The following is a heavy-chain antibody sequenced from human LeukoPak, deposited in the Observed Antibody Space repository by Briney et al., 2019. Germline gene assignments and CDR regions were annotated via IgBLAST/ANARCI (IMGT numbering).Heavy chain of an antibody. Sequence: GGSLRLSCAGSGFTFNTYSMNWVRQAPGKGLEWISYLGGSTTTIYYADSVKGRFTISRDNARNSLFPQMNSLRAEDTAVYYCARGKDGYNLRYFDYWGQGTLVTVSS. V-gene: IGHV3-48*01. CDR3: ARGKDGYNLRYFDY. CDR1: GFTFNTYS. CDR2: LGGSTTTI. J-gene: IGHJ4*02. D-gene: IGHD5-24*01.